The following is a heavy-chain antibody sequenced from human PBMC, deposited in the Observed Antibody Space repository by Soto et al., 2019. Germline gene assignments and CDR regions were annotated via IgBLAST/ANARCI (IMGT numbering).Heavy chain of an antibody. Sequence: PGGSLRLSCAASGFTFSSYAMSWVRQAPGKGLEWVSAISGSGGSTYYADSVKGRFTISRDNSKNTLYLQMNSLRSEDSAVYYCAREWANNTVIGGVTYRYYHGMDAWGQGTTVTVSS. CDR3: AREWANNTVIGGVTYRYYHGMDA. D-gene: IGHD3-16*01. J-gene: IGHJ6*02. CDR2: ISGSGGST. V-gene: IGHV3-23*01. CDR1: GFTFSSYA.